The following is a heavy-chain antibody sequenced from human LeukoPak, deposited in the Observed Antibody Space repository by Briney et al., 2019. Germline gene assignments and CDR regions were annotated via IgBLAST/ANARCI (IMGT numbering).Heavy chain of an antibody. Sequence: GESLKISCKASGNSFTSYWIAWVRQMPGKGLEWMGIIYCGDSDTRYSPSFQGQVTISADKSISTAYLQWSSLKASDTAMYYCARQVYCSGGRCSGGWFDPWGQGTLVTVSS. D-gene: IGHD2-15*01. CDR3: ARQVYCSGGRCSGGWFDP. CDR1: GNSFTSYW. J-gene: IGHJ5*02. V-gene: IGHV5-51*01. CDR2: IYCGDSDT.